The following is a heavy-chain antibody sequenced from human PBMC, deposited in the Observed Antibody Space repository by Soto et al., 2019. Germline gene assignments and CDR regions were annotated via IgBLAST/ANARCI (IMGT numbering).Heavy chain of an antibody. Sequence: EVPLVESGGGFVQPGGSLRLSCAASGFTFRNYDMHWVRQGTGKGLEWVSGISAAGDPDYADSVEGRFTISRENAQNSFFLQMNSLRVGDTAGYYCARTDRDFYGLDVWGQGTTVIVSS. J-gene: IGHJ6*02. CDR3: ARTDRDFYGLDV. V-gene: IGHV3-13*05. CDR1: GFTFRNYD. CDR2: ISAAGDP.